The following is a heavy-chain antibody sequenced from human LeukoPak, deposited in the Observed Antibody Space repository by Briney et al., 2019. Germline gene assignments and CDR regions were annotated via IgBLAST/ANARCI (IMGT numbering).Heavy chain of an antibody. Sequence: TFTSXXISWVGXAXGQGLEWMGWISAYNGNTNYAQKLQGRVTMTTDTSTSTAYMELRSLRSDDTAVYYCARSGYSSGWSRIFDYWGQGTLVTVSS. J-gene: IGHJ4*02. D-gene: IGHD6-19*01. V-gene: IGHV1-18*01. CDR1: TFTSXX. CDR3: ARSGYSSGWSRIFDY. CDR2: ISAYNGNT.